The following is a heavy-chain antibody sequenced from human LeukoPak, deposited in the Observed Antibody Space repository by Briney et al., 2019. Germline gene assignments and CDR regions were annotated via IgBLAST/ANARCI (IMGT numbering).Heavy chain of an antibody. J-gene: IGHJ4*02. CDR3: ARFLVDTAMVRFDY. Sequence: SQTLSLTCTVSGGSISSGGYYWSWIRQHPGKGLEWIGYIYYSGSTYYNPSLKSRVTISADTSKNQFSLKLSSVTAADTAVYYCARFLVDTAMVRFDYWGQGTLVTVSS. D-gene: IGHD5-18*01. CDR1: GGSISSGGYY. V-gene: IGHV4-31*03. CDR2: IYYSGST.